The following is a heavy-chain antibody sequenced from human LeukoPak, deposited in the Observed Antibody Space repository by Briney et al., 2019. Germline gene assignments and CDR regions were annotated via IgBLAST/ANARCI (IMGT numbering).Heavy chain of an antibody. CDR3: TTHIVVVPAAMLGY. J-gene: IGHJ4*02. CDR1: GFTFSNAW. V-gene: IGHV3-15*01. D-gene: IGHD2-2*01. CDR2: IKSKTDGGTT. Sequence: GGSLRLSCAASGFTFSNAWMSWVRQAPGKGLEWVGRIKSKTDGGTTDYAAPVKGRFTISRGDSKNTLYLQMNSLKTEDTAVYYCTTHIVVVPAAMLGYWGQGTLVTVSS.